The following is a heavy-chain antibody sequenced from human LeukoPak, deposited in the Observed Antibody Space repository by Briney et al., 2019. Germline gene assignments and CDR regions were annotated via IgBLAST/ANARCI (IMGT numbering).Heavy chain of an antibody. Sequence: PSETLSLTCTVSGGSISSYYWSWIRQPPGKGLEWIGYIYYSGSTNYNPSLKSRVTISVDTSKNQFSLKLSSVTAADTAVYYCARGLYGYGYYMDVWGKGTTVTVSS. D-gene: IGHD5-12*01. CDR2: IYYSGST. J-gene: IGHJ6*03. V-gene: IGHV4-59*01. CDR3: ARGLYGYGYYMDV. CDR1: GGSISSYY.